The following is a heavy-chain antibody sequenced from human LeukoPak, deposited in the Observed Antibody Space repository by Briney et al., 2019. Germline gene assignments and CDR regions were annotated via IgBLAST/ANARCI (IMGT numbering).Heavy chain of an antibody. J-gene: IGHJ4*02. Sequence: GGSLTLSCAASRFPFRHWPVFGPRGSRGEAGEGGSYMVGSGGNQNYADSVKGRFTISRDNSKNTLYLQMNSLRPEDTAVYYCAKDRPAESRPHDYWGQGTLVTVSS. CDR3: AKDRPAESRPHDY. D-gene: IGHD6-13*01. CDR1: RFPFRHW. V-gene: IGHV3-23*01. CDR2: MVGSGGNQ.